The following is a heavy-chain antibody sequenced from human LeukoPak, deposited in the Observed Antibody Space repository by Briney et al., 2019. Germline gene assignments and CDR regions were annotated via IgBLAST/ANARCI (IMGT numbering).Heavy chain of an antibody. V-gene: IGHV1-69*01. CDR1: GGTFSIYA. Sequence: ASVKVSCKASGGTFSIYAISWVRQAPGQGLEWMGGIIPIFGTANYAQKFQGRVTITADESTSTAYMELSSLRSEDTAVYYCASSRNYYDSSGYYYVGDYWGQGTLVTVSS. D-gene: IGHD3-22*01. CDR2: IIPIFGTA. CDR3: ASSRNYYDSSGYYYVGDY. J-gene: IGHJ4*02.